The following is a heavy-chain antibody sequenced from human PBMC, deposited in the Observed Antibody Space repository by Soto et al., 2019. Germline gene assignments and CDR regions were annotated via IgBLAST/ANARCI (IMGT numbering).Heavy chain of an antibody. V-gene: IGHV1-69*12. CDR1: GGTFSSYA. D-gene: IGHD3-22*01. CDR3: ASSTYYYDSSGYYFTSFDY. Sequence: QVQLVQSGAEVKKPGSSVKVSCKASGGTFSSYAISWVRQAPGQGLEWMGGIIPIFGTANYAQKFQGRVTITADESTSTAYMELSDLRSEDTAVYYCASSTYYYDSSGYYFTSFDYWGQGTLVTVSS. CDR2: IIPIFGTA. J-gene: IGHJ4*02.